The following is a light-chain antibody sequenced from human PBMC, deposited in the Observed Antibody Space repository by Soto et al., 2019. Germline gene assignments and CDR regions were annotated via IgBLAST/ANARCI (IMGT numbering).Light chain of an antibody. CDR1: QGISSY. CDR2: AAS. Sequence: DIQLTQSPSFLSASVGDRVTITCRASQGISSYLAWYQQKPGKAPKLLIYAASTLQSGVPSRFSGSGYGTEFTLTISSLQPEDFATYYCQQLNSYLFTFGGGTKVDIK. J-gene: IGKJ4*01. V-gene: IGKV1-9*01. CDR3: QQLNSYLFT.